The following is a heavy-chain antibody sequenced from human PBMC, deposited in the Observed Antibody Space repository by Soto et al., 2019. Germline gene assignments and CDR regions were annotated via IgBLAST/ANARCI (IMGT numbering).Heavy chain of an antibody. CDR1: GCNFNYYP. V-gene: IGHV3-30-3*01. CDR3: ARLPGALVAVLYIYPLDGREALSDVDV. CDR2: ISFDGSNK. Sequence: QMQLVESGGGVVQPGESLRLSCAASGCNFNYYPMHWIRQTPGKGLEWVAVISFDGSNKFYADSVKGRFTISKDNSKNMLDLQMNSVRPEDAAVYYCARLPGALVAVLYIYPLDGREALSDVDVWGQGTTVSVSS. D-gene: IGHD6-19*01. J-gene: IGHJ6*02.